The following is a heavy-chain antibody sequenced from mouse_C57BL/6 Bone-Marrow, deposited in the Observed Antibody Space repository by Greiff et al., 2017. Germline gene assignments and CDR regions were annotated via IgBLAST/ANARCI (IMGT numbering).Heavy chain of an antibody. D-gene: IGHD1-1*01. CDR3: TTGQYYGRSYVGWYCDV. CDR1: GFNIKDDY. J-gene: IGHJ1*03. V-gene: IGHV14-4*01. CDR2: IDPENGDT. Sequence: EVQLQQSGAELVRPGASVKLSCTASGFNIKDDYMHWVKQRPEQGLEWIGWIDPENGDTAYASKFQGKATITEDTSSNTAYLQLSSLTSEDTAVYFWTTGQYYGRSYVGWYCDVWGTGTTVTVSS.